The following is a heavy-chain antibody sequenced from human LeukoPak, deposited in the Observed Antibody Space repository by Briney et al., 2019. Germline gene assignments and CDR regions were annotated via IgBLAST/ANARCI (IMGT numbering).Heavy chain of an antibody. CDR3: ARDLPDRDYGGNLFDY. D-gene: IGHD4-23*01. J-gene: IGHJ4*02. CDR1: GYTFTSYG. CDR2: ISAYNGNT. V-gene: IGHV1-18*01. Sequence: ASVKVSCKASGYTFTSYGISWVRQAPGRGLEWMGWISAYNGNTNYAQKLQGRVTMTTDTSTSTAYMELRSLRSDDTAVYYCARDLPDRDYGGNLFDYWGQGTLVTVSS.